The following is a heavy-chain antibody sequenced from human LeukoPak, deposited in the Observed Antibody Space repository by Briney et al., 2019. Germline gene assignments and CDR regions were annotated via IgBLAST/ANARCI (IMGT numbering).Heavy chain of an antibody. CDR1: GGSISSSSYY. CDR3: ARFYDFWSYNWFDP. CDR2: IYYSGST. Sequence: PSETLSLTCTVSGGSISSSSYYWGWIRQPPGKGLEWIGSIYYSGSTYYNPSLKSRVTISVDTSKNQFSLKLSSVTAADTAVYYCARFYDFWSYNWFDPWGQGTLVTVSS. J-gene: IGHJ5*02. D-gene: IGHD3-3*01. V-gene: IGHV4-39*01.